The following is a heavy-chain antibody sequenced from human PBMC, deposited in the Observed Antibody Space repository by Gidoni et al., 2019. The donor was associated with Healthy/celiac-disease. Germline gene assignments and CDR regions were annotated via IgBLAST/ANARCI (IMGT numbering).Heavy chain of an antibody. CDR1: GFTFSSYW. J-gene: IGHJ6*03. CDR2: INSDGSST. Sequence: EVQLVESGGGLVQPGGSLSLSCAASGFTFSSYWMHWFRQAPGKGLVWVSRINSDGSSTSYADSVKGRFTISRDNAKNTLYLQMNSLRAEDTAVYYCARVITPVRLNWNYNDYYYMDVWGKGTTVTVSS. CDR3: ARVITPVRLNWNYNDYYYMDV. V-gene: IGHV3-74*01. D-gene: IGHD1-7*01.